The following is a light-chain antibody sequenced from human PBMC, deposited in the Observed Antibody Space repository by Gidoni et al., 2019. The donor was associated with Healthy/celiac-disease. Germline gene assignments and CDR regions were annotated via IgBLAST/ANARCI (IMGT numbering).Light chain of an antibody. J-gene: IGKJ1*01. CDR2: WAS. CDR3: QQYYSTPPWE. Sequence: DIVMTQSPDSLAVSLGERATINCKSSQSVLYSSNNKNYLAWYQQKPGQPPKLLIYWASTRESGVPDRFSCSGSGTDFTLTISSLQAEDVAVYYCQQYYSTPPWEFGQGTKVEIK. CDR1: QSVLYSSNNKNY. V-gene: IGKV4-1*01.